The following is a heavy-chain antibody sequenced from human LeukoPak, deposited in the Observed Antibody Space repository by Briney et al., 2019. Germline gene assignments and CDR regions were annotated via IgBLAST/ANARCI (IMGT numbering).Heavy chain of an antibody. CDR1: GGSFSGYY. Sequence: SETLSLTCAVYGGSFSGYYWSWIRQPPGKGLEWIGEINHSRSTNYNPSLKSRVTISVDTSKNQFSLKLSSVTAADTAVYYCARVDLLWFGELFGWFDPWGQGTLVTVSS. D-gene: IGHD3-10*01. CDR3: ARVDLLWFGELFGWFDP. V-gene: IGHV4-34*01. J-gene: IGHJ5*02. CDR2: INHSRST.